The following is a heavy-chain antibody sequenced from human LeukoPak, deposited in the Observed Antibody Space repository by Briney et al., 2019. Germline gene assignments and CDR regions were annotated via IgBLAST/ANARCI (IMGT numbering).Heavy chain of an antibody. Sequence: GGSLRLSCAASGFTFSSYGMTWVRQAPGKGLEWVSSISASAAMTYYADSVKGRFTISRDNTKNTVYLQMKSLRAEDTAVYYCAKDRAGVRITMYDWGQGTLVTVSS. V-gene: IGHV3-23*01. CDR2: ISASAAMT. J-gene: IGHJ4*02. CDR1: GFTFSSYG. D-gene: IGHD3-3*01. CDR3: AKDRAGVRITMYD.